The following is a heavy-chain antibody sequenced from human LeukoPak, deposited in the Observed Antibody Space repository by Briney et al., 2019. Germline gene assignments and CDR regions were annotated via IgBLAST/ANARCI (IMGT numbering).Heavy chain of an antibody. J-gene: IGHJ4*02. CDR2: IYSGGST. CDR3: ASGNWNDSPTPLDY. D-gene: IGHD1-1*01. V-gene: IGHV3-66*01. CDR1: GLTVNSNY. Sequence: GGSLRLSCAASGLTVNSNYMSWVRQAPGKGLEWVSVIYSGGSTYYADSVKGSFTISRDNSKNTLYLQMNSRRADDTAVYYCASGNWNDSPTPLDYWGQGTLVTVSS.